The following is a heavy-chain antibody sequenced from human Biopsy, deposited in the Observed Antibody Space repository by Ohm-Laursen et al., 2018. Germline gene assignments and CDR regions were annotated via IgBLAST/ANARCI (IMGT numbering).Heavy chain of an antibody. CDR2: IWYDGRNQ. CDR1: GFTFSNYG. D-gene: IGHD3-3*01. Sequence: SLRLSCTASGFTFSNYGMHWVRQAPGKRLEWVAVIWYDGRNQYYADFVKGRFTISRNNSKNTLYLQMNSLRAEDTAVYFCAREIYPTTIYRPVDSWGQGTLVTVSS. V-gene: IGHV3-33*01. J-gene: IGHJ5*01. CDR3: AREIYPTTIYRPVDS.